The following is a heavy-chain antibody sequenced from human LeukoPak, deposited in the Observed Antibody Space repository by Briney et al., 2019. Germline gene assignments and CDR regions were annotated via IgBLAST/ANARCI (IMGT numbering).Heavy chain of an antibody. D-gene: IGHD6-19*01. CDR3: ARVSSGGWS. CDR1: GFTFSSSA. Sequence: GGSLRLSCAASGFTFSSSAMSWVRQVPGKGLEWVSGISASGGSTNYADSVRGRFTISRDNSKNTLYVQMNSLRAEDTAVYYCARVSSGGWSWGQGTLVTVSS. V-gene: IGHV3-23*01. CDR2: ISASGGST. J-gene: IGHJ5*02.